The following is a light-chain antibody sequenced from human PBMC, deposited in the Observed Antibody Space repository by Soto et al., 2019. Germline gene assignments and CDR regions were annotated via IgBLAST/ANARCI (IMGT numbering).Light chain of an antibody. CDR2: SNN. J-gene: IGLJ1*01. CDR3: AAWDDSLNGSYV. CDR1: RSNIGSNT. V-gene: IGLV1-44*01. Sequence: VLTQPPSTSGTPGRRVTISCSGSRSNIGSNTVTWYQQLPGTAPKLLIYSNNQRPSGVTDRFSGSKSGTSASLAISGLQSEDEADYYCAAWDDSLNGSYVFGTGTKVTVL.